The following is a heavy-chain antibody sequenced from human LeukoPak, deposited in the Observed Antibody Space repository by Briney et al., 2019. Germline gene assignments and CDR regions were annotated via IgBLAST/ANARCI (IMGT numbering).Heavy chain of an antibody. CDR2: INPNSGGT. D-gene: IGHD1-26*01. J-gene: IGHJ3*02. V-gene: IGHV1-2*02. Sequence: ASVKVSCKASGYTFTGYYMHWVRQAPGQGLEWMGWINPNSGGTNYAQKFQGRVTITADKSTSTAYMELSSLRSEDTAVYYCARADSGSYLGAFDIWGQGTMVTVSS. CDR1: GYTFTGYY. CDR3: ARADSGSYLGAFDI.